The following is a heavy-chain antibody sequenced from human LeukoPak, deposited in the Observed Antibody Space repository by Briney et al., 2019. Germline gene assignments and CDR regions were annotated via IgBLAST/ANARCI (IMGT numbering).Heavy chain of an antibody. CDR1: GYSFTSYW. J-gene: IGHJ4*02. CDR2: IYPGDSDT. V-gene: IGHV5-51*01. D-gene: IGHD3-10*01. Sequence: GESLKISCKGSGYSFTSYWIGWVRQMPGKGQEWMGIIYPGDSDTRYSPSFQGQVTISADKSISTAYLQWSSLKASDTAMYYCARLPYYYGSGSFSYYFDYWGQGTLVTVSS. CDR3: ARLPYYYGSGSFSYYFDY.